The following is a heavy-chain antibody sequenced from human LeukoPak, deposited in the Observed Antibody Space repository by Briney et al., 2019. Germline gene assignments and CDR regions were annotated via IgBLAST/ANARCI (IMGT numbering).Heavy chain of an antibody. CDR2: IYYSGST. V-gene: IGHV4-61*01. Sequence: SETLSLTCTVSGGSVSRGSYYWSWIRQPPGKGLEWIGYIYYSGSTNYNPSLKSRVTISVDASKNQSSLKLSSVTAADTAVYYCARDPRSSGYCSGGSCSDWFDPWGQGTLVTVSS. J-gene: IGHJ5*02. D-gene: IGHD2-15*01. CDR1: GGSVSRGSYY. CDR3: ARDPRSSGYCSGGSCSDWFDP.